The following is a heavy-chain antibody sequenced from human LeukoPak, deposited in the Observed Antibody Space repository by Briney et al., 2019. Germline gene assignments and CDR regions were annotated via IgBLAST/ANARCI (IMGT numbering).Heavy chain of an antibody. Sequence: GGSLRLSCAASGFTFSGYSMNWVRQAPGKGLEWVSSISSSSSYIYYADSVKGRFTISRDNAKNPLYLQMNSLRAEDTAVYYCARDQNCSSTSCYGFDYWGQGTLVTVSS. CDR1: GFTFSGYS. CDR3: ARDQNCSSTSCYGFDY. CDR2: ISSSSSYI. V-gene: IGHV3-21*01. J-gene: IGHJ4*02. D-gene: IGHD2-2*01.